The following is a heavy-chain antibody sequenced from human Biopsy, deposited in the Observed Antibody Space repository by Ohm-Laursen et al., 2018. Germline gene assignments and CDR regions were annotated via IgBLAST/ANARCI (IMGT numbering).Heavy chain of an antibody. D-gene: IGHD3-22*01. Sequence: SLRLSCTASGFTFSIYGMHWVRQAPGKGLEWVAVIWYDGSNKYYADSVKGRFTISRDDPKNTLYLQMNSLRAEDAAVYYCAREGDDSSGYTPHYFDYWGQGTLVTVSS. CDR2: IWYDGSNK. V-gene: IGHV3-33*01. CDR3: AREGDDSSGYTPHYFDY. CDR1: GFTFSIYG. J-gene: IGHJ4*02.